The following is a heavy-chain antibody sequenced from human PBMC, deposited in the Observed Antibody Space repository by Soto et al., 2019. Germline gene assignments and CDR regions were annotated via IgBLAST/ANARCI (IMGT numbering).Heavy chain of an antibody. CDR3: ARHADFYGSGTPEAFDI. J-gene: IGHJ3*02. V-gene: IGHV4-59*08. CDR2: IYYSGST. CDR1: GGSISSYY. Sequence: SETVSLTCTVSGGSISSYYWSWIRQPPGKGLEWIGYIYYSGSTNYNPSLKSRVTISVDTSKNQFSLKLSSVTAADTAVYYCARHADFYGSGTPEAFDIWCQGTMLTVSS. D-gene: IGHD3-10*01.